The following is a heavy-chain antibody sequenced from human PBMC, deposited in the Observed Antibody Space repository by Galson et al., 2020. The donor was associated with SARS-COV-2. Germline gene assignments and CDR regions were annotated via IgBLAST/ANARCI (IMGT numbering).Heavy chain of an antibody. CDR3: ARSLWFGELSGY. V-gene: IGHV1-2*02. D-gene: IGHD3-10*01. CDR2: INPNSGGT. J-gene: IGHJ4*02. Sequence: ASVKVSCKASGYTFTGYYMHWVRQAPGQGLEWMGWINPNSGGTNYAQKFQGRVTTTRDTSISTAYMELSRLRSDDTAVYYCARSLWFGELSGYWGQGTLVTVSS. CDR1: GYTFTGYY.